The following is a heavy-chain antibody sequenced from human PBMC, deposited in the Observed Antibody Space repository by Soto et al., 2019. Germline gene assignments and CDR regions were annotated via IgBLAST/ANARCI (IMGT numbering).Heavy chain of an antibody. Sequence: ASVKVSCKTSGYAFSIYDINWVRQATGQGLEWMGWMNPNSGNTGYAQKFQGRVTMTRNTSISTAYMELSSLRSEDTAVYYCARGRYSYGYGYYYYGMDVWGQGTTVTVSS. CDR1: GYAFSIYD. J-gene: IGHJ6*02. V-gene: IGHV1-8*01. CDR2: MNPNSGNT. D-gene: IGHD5-18*01. CDR3: ARGRYSYGYGYYYYGMDV.